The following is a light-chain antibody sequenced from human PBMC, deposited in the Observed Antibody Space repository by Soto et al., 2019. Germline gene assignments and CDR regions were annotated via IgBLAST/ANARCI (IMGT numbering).Light chain of an antibody. V-gene: IGKV3-15*01. Sequence: IVMTQSPATLSVSPGERATLSCMASQSISSNLAWYQQKPGQAPRLLIYGASTRATGIPARFSGSGPGTEFTLTITSLQSEDVAVYYCQQYHNWPPWTLGQGTKVDIK. CDR1: QSISSN. CDR2: GAS. J-gene: IGKJ1*01. CDR3: QQYHNWPPWT.